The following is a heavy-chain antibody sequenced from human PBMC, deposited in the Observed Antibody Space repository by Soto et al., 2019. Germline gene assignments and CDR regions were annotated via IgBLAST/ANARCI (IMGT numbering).Heavy chain of an antibody. CDR1: GGSINNYY. V-gene: IGHV4-59*01. Sequence: PSETLSLTCTVAGGSINNYYWSWIRQPPGKGLEWIGHIYDRGSTNYNPSLKSRITRSIDTYKNQFSLTLSSVTAADTAAYYGARDYYDSSGYYGYYYYGMDVWGQGTTVTVSS. D-gene: IGHD3-22*01. CDR2: IYDRGST. CDR3: ARDYYDSSGYYGYYYYGMDV. J-gene: IGHJ6*02.